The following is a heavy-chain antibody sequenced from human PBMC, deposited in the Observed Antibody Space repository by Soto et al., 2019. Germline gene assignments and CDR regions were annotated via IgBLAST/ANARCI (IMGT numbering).Heavy chain of an antibody. CDR3: ARVYGGAFDF. CDR2: IYYSGST. D-gene: IGHD4-17*01. V-gene: IGHV4-59*01. Sequence: SETLSLTCTVSGGSISSYYWSWIRQPPGKGLEWIGYIYYSGSTNYNPSLKSRVTISVDTSKNQFSLKLSSVTAADTAVYYCARVYGGAFDFWGQGTMVTVSS. CDR1: GGSISSYY. J-gene: IGHJ3*01.